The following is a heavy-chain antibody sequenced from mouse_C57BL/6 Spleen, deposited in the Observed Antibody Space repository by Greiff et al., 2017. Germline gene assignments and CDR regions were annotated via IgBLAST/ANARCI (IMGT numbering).Heavy chain of an antibody. Sequence: QVQLQQSGAELVRPGSSVKLSCKASGYTFTSYWMDWVKQRPGQGLEWIGNIYPSDSETHYNQKFKDKATLTVDKSSSTAYMQLSSLTSEDSAVYYCARGRLRHWYFDVWGTGTTVTVSS. CDR2: IYPSDSET. CDR3: ARGRLRHWYFDV. V-gene: IGHV1-61*01. CDR1: GYTFTSYW. D-gene: IGHD1-2*01. J-gene: IGHJ1*03.